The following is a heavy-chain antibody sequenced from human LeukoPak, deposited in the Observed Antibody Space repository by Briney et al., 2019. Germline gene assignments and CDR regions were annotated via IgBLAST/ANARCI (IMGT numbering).Heavy chain of an antibody. V-gene: IGHV4-59*08. Sequence: PSETLSLTCTVSGGSISSYYWSWIRQPPGKGLEWIGYIYYSGSTNYNPSLKSRVTISVDTSKNQFSLKLSSVTAADTAVYYCATAGQATYYYYGMDVWGQGTTVTVSS. J-gene: IGHJ6*02. CDR2: IYYSGST. D-gene: IGHD6-13*01. CDR3: ATAGQATYYYYGMDV. CDR1: GGSISSYY.